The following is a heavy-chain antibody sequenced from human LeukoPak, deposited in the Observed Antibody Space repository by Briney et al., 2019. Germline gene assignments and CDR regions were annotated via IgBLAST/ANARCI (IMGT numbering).Heavy chain of an antibody. CDR2: INHGGST. J-gene: IGHJ6*03. Sequence: PSETLSLTCTVSGGSISSYYWSWIRQPPGKGLEWIGEINHGGSTNYNPSLKSRVTISVDTSKNQFSLKLSSVTAADTAVYYCARETFETDYYYYYMDVWGKGTTVTISS. D-gene: IGHD1-14*01. V-gene: IGHV4-34*01. CDR3: ARETFETDYYYYYMDV. CDR1: GGSISSYY.